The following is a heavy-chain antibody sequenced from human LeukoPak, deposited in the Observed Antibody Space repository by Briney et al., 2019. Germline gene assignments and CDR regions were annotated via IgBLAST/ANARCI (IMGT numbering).Heavy chain of an antibody. CDR3: ARRTGYNDFWSGYQGNYYYYMDV. CDR1: GYTFTSYD. CDR2: ISAYNGNT. Sequence: ASVKSSCKASGYTFTSYDISWVRQAPGQGLEWMGWISAYNGNTNYAQKVQGRVTMTTDTSTSTAYMELRSLRSDDTAVYYCARRTGYNDFWSGYQGNYYYYMDVWGRGTTVTVSS. J-gene: IGHJ6*03. V-gene: IGHV1-18*01. D-gene: IGHD3-3*01.